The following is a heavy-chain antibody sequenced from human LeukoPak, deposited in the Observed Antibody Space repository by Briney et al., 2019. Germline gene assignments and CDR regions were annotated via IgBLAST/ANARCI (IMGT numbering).Heavy chain of an antibody. CDR2: INPSGGNT. CDR3: ARHVLTDSSRWYLAFDI. Sequence: ASVKVSCKASGYTFTSYYMHWVRQAPGQGLEWMGIINPSGGNTGYAQKFQGRVTMTRNTSISTAYMELSSLRSEDTAVYYCARHVLTDSSRWYLAFDIWGQGTMVTVSS. D-gene: IGHD6-13*01. CDR1: GYTFTSYY. J-gene: IGHJ3*02. V-gene: IGHV1-46*01.